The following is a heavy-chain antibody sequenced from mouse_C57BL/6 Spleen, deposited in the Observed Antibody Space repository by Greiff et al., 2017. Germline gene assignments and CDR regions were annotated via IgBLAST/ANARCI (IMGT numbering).Heavy chain of an antibody. CDR2: IDPSDSYT. D-gene: IGHD1-1*01. CDR1: GYTFTSYW. Sequence: QVQLQQPGAELVKPGASVKLSCKASGYTFTSYWMQWVKQRPGQGLEWIGEIDPSDSYTNYNQKFTGKATLTVDTSSSTAYMQLSSLTSEDSAVYYCARRGYYGSSYAMDYWGQGTSVTVSS. J-gene: IGHJ4*01. CDR3: ARRGYYGSSYAMDY. V-gene: IGHV1-50*01.